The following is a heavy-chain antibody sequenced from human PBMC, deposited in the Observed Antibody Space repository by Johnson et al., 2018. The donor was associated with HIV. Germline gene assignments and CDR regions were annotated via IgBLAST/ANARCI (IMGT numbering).Heavy chain of an antibody. CDR1: GFTFDDYA. Sequence: VQLVESGGGLVRPGRSLRLSCAASGFTFDDYAMHWVRQAPGKGLEWVSGISWNSGSIAYADSVKGRFTISRDNAKNSLYLQMNSLRAEDTAVYYCAKCGDADAFDIWGQGTMVTVSS. D-gene: IGHD3-10*01. CDR3: AKCGDADAFDI. V-gene: IGHV3-9*01. CDR2: ISWNSGSI. J-gene: IGHJ3*02.